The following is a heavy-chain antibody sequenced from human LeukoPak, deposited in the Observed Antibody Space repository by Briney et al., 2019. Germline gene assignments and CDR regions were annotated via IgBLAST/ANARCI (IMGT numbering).Heavy chain of an antibody. CDR1: GYTFTSYA. CDR2: INAGNGNT. V-gene: IGHV1-3*01. CDR3: ARGGGQLERSGAFDI. D-gene: IGHD1-1*01. Sequence: GASVKVSCKASGYTFTSYAMHWVRQAPGQRLEWMGWINAGNGNTKYSQKFQGRVTITRDTSASTAYMELSSLRSEDTAVYYCARGGGQLERSGAFDIWGQGTMVTVSS. J-gene: IGHJ3*02.